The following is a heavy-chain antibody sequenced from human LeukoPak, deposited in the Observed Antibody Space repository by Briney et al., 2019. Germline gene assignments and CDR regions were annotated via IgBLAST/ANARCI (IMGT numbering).Heavy chain of an antibody. V-gene: IGHV4-61*02. Sequence: PSQTLSLTCTVSGGSISSGGYYWSWIRQPAGKGLEWIGRIYTSGSTNYNPSLKSRVTMSVDTSKNQFSLKLSSVTAADTAVYYCARAVLYQRRNSNWFDPWGQGTPVTVSS. D-gene: IGHD2-2*01. CDR1: GGSISSGGYY. CDR3: ARAVLYQRRNSNWFDP. CDR2: IYTSGST. J-gene: IGHJ5*02.